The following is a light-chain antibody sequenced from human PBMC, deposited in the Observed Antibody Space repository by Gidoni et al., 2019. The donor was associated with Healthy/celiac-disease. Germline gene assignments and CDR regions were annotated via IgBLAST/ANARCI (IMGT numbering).Light chain of an antibody. CDR2: GAS. CDR3: QQYGSSPWT. V-gene: IGKV3-20*01. CDR1: KSVSSSY. J-gene: IGKJ1*01. Sequence: EIVLTHPPGTLSFAPGERATLTSRARKSVSSSYLAWYQQKPGKAPRLLIYGASSRATGIPDRFSGSGSGTDFTLTISRLEPEDFAVYYCQQYGSSPWTFGQGTKVEIK.